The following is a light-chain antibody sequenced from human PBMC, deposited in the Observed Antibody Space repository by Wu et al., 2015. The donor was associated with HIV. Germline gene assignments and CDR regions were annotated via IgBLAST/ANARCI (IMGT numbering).Light chain of an antibody. Sequence: EIVMTQSPATLSVSPGERVSLSCRASQSVGSNLAWYQQKPGQAPRLLIYGPSTRAAGVPARFSGSGSGTEFTLTISILQSEDFAVYYCQQFNNWPRTFGQGTKVEIK. CDR2: GPS. CDR1: QSVGSN. CDR3: QQFNNWPRT. J-gene: IGKJ1*01. V-gene: IGKV3-15*01.